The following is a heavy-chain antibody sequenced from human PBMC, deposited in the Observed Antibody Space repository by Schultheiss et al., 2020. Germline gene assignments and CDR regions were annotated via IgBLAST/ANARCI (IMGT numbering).Heavy chain of an antibody. J-gene: IGHJ4*02. CDR1: GFTFSSYA. D-gene: IGHD1-14*01. V-gene: IGHV3-23*01. CDR3: AKTLTGGGRMDFDY. CDR2: ISDSGVGT. Sequence: GESLKISCAASGFTFSSYAMSWVRQAPGKGLEWVSAISDSGVGTYYADSVKGRFTISRDNSKNTLYLQMNSLRAEDTAVYYCAKTLTGGGRMDFDYWGQGTLVTVSS.